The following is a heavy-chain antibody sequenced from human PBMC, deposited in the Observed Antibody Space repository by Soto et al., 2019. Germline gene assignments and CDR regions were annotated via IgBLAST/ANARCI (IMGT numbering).Heavy chain of an antibody. V-gene: IGHV5-51*01. D-gene: IGHD3-10*01. J-gene: IGHJ6*03. CDR1: GYSFTSYW. CDR3: ARCPKYYYGSGYYMTS. CDR2: IYPGDSDT. Sequence: GESLKISCKGSGYSFTSYWIGWVRQMPGKGLEWMGIIYPGDSDTRYSPSFQGQVTISADKSISTAYLQWSSLKASDTAMYYCARCPKYYYGSGYYMTSGEQGPRSTSS.